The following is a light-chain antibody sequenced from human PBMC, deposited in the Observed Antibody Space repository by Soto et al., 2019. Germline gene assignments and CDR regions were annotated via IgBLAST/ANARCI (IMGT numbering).Light chain of an antibody. CDR3: QQRNSYSEA. Sequence: DIQLTQSPAFLSASVGDRVTITCRASQGISNYLAWYQQKPGKAPNLLIHTASTLQSGVPSRFSGSGYGTEFNLTISSLQTEDFATYYCQQRNSYSEAFGQGTKVDIK. CDR1: QGISNY. V-gene: IGKV1-9*01. CDR2: TAS. J-gene: IGKJ1*01.